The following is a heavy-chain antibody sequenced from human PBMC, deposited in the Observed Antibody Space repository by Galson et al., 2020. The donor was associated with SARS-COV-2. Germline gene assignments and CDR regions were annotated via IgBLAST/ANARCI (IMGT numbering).Heavy chain of an antibody. CDR3: ASDTMVRGVIRWDAFDI. CDR1: GFTFSSYS. Sequence: NSGGSLRLSCAASGFTFSSYSMNWVRQAPGKGLEWVSSISSSSSYIYYADSVKGRFTISRDNAKNSLYLQMNSLRAEDTAVYYCASDTMVRGVIRWDAFDIWGQGTMVTVSS. CDR2: ISSSSSYI. V-gene: IGHV3-21*01. D-gene: IGHD3-10*01. J-gene: IGHJ3*02.